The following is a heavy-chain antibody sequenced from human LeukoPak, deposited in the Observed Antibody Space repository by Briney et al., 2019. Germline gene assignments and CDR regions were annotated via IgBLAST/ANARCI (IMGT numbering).Heavy chain of an antibody. Sequence: SVKVSCKASGGTFSSYAISWVRQAPGQGLEWMGGIIPIFGTANYAQKFQGRVTITADESTSTAYMELSSPRSEDTAVYYCARSLSSSEYYYYGMDVWGQGTTVTVSS. D-gene: IGHD6-6*01. V-gene: IGHV1-69*13. J-gene: IGHJ6*02. CDR2: IIPIFGTA. CDR1: GGTFSSYA. CDR3: ARSLSSSEYYYYGMDV.